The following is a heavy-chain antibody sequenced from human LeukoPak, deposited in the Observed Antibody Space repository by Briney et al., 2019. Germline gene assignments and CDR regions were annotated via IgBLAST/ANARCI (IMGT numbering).Heavy chain of an antibody. CDR3: ARDNRPYYYDSSGSFDY. Sequence: GGSLRLSCAASGFTFGSYSMNWVRQAPGKGLEWVSSISSSSSYIYYADSVKGRFTISRDNAKNSLYLQMNSLRAEDTAVYYCARDNRPYYYDSSGSFDYWGQGTLVTVSS. D-gene: IGHD3-22*01. J-gene: IGHJ4*02. CDR2: ISSSSSYI. CDR1: GFTFGSYS. V-gene: IGHV3-21*01.